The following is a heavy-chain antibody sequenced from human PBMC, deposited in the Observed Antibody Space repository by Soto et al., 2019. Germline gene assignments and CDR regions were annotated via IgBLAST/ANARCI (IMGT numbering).Heavy chain of an antibody. Sequence: GESLKISCKGSGYSLTSYWIGWVRQMPGKGLEWMGIIYPGDSDTRYSPSFQGQVTISADKSISTAYLQWSSLKASDTAMYYCANHRRGYSGYVLFDYCAQGTLVPGSS. CDR2: IYPGDSDT. D-gene: IGHD5-12*01. CDR3: ANHRRGYSGYVLFDY. V-gene: IGHV5-51*01. CDR1: GYSLTSYW. J-gene: IGHJ4*02.